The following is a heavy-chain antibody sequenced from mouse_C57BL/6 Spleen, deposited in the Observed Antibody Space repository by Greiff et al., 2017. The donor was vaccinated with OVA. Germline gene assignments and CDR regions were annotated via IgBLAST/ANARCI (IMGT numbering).Heavy chain of an antibody. CDR3: TRDGTTVVATDWYFDV. J-gene: IGHJ1*03. V-gene: IGHV5-9-1*02. Sequence: EVMLVESGEGLVKPGGSLKLSCAASGFTFSSYAMSWVRQTPEKRLEWVAYISSGGGYIYYADNVKGRFTISRDNARNTLYLQMSSLKSEDTAMYYCTRDGTTVVATDWYFDVWGTGTTVTVSS. CDR1: GFTFSSYA. CDR2: ISSGGGYI. D-gene: IGHD1-1*01.